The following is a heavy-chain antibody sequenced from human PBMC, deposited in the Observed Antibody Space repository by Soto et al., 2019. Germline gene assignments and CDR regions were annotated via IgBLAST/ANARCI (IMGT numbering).Heavy chain of an antibody. CDR1: GGSISSSSYY. J-gene: IGHJ3*01. CDR3: SIFEMEGRSLAFDF. V-gene: IGHV4-39*01. Sequence: LSLTCTVSGGSISSSSYYWGWIRQPPGKGLERIGSIYYSGSTYYNPSLKSRVTISVDTSKNQFSLKLSSVTAADTAVYYFSIFEMEGRSLAFDFSCQAPMLTV. CDR2: IYYSGST. D-gene: IGHD1-1*01.